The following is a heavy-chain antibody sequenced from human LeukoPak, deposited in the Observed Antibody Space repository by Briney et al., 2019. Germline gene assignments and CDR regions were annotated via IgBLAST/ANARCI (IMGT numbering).Heavy chain of an antibody. CDR3: ATLLPAARSDDY. CDR2: ISSSGSTI. CDR1: GFTFSDYY. Sequence: PGGSLRLACAASGFTFSDYYMSWIRQAPGKGQEWVSYISSSGSTIYYADSVKGRFTISRDNAKNSLYLQMNSLRAEDTAVYYCATLLPAARSDDYWGQGTLVTVSS. V-gene: IGHV3-11*01. J-gene: IGHJ4*02. D-gene: IGHD2-2*01.